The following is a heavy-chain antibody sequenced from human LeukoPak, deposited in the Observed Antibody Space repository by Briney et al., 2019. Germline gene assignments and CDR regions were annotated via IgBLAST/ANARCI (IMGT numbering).Heavy chain of an antibody. CDR1: GGSFSGYY. Sequence: SETLSLTCAVYGGSFSGYYWSWIRQPPGKGLEWIGEINHSGSTNYNPSLKSRVTISVDTSKNQFSLKLSSVTAADTAVYYCASPHYYDSSGYYLDYWGQGTLVTVSS. J-gene: IGHJ4*02. V-gene: IGHV4-34*01. CDR2: INHSGST. CDR3: ASPHYYDSSGYYLDY. D-gene: IGHD3-22*01.